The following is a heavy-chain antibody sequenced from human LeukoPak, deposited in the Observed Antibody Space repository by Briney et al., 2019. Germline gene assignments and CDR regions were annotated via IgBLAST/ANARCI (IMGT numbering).Heavy chain of an antibody. CDR3: ARSPDYSNRGVDY. D-gene: IGHD4-11*01. CDR2: IYHSGST. J-gene: IGHJ4*02. CDR1: SGSISSGGYS. V-gene: IGHV4-30-2*01. Sequence: PSETLSLTCAVSSGSISSGGYSWSWIRQPPGKGLEWIGYIYHSGSTYYNPSLKSRVTISVDRSKNQFSLKLSSVTAADTAVYYCARSPDYSNRGVDYWGQGTLVTVSS.